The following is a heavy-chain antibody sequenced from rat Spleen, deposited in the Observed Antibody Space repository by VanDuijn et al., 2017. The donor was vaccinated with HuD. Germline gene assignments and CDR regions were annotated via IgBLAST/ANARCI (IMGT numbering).Heavy chain of an antibody. CDR2: ISYDGSST. CDR3: ARRATAPFDY. D-gene: IGHD1-11*01. J-gene: IGHJ2*01. Sequence: EVQLVESGGGLVQPGRSLKLSCAASGFTFSDYNMAWVRQAPKKGLECVATISYDGSSTYYRDSVKGRFTISRDNAKSTLYLQMDSLRSEDTASYHCARRATAPFDYWGQGVMVTVSS. V-gene: IGHV5-7*01. CDR1: GFTFSDYN.